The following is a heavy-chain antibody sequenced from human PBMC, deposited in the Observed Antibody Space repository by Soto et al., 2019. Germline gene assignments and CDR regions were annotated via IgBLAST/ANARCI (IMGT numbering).Heavy chain of an antibody. CDR1: GFSITSFA. CDR3: AKVLSSGSYSGALEY. CDR2: ISASGGST. J-gene: IGHJ4*02. D-gene: IGHD1-26*01. V-gene: IGHV3-23*01. Sequence: GGSLRLSCVASGFSITSFAMSWVRQAPGKGLEWAPAISASGGSTYADSVKGRFTISRDNSKNTLYLQMSSLRVEDTAVYYCAKVLSSGSYSGALEYWGQGALVTVSS.